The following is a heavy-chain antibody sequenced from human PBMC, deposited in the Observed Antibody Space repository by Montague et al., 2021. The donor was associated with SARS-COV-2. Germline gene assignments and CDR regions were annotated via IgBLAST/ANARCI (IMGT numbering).Heavy chain of an antibody. V-gene: IGHV4-61*02. CDR2: ISTTRSP. CDR1: GDSISRNNLY. Sequence: TLSLTCTLSGDSISRNNLYWTWIRQPAGKGLEWIGRISTTRSPEYNSSLKSRVTLSLDTSKNQFSLRLSSVTAADTAMYYCTIEGHITTICSGCPRNWFDPWGQGTLVTVSS. CDR3: TIEGHITTICSGCPRNWFDP. J-gene: IGHJ5*02. D-gene: IGHD2-2*01.